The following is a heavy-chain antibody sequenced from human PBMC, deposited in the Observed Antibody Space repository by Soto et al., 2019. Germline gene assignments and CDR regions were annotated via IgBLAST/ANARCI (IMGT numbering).Heavy chain of an antibody. CDR3: ARRIVVVPAVPLDY. CDR1: GFTFSSYA. J-gene: IGHJ4*02. CDR2: ISYDGSNK. V-gene: IGHV3-30-3*01. D-gene: IGHD2-2*01. Sequence: PGGSLRLSCAASGFTFSSYAMHWVRQAPGKGLEWVAVISYDGSNKYYADSVKGRFTISRDNSKNTLYLQMNSLRAEDTAVYYCARRIVVVPAVPLDYWGQGTLVTVSS.